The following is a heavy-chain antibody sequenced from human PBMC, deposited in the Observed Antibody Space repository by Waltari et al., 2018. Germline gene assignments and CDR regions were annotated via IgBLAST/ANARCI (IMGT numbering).Heavy chain of an antibody. D-gene: IGHD3-22*01. V-gene: IGHV4-39*01. Sequence: QLQLQESGPGLVKPSETLSLTCTVSGGSISSSSYYWGWFRQPPGKGLEWIGSIYYSGSTYYNPSLKSRVTISVDTSKNQFSLKLSSVTAADTAVYYCARHAYYDSNFDYWGQGTLVTVSS. CDR3: ARHAYYDSNFDY. CDR2: IYYSGST. CDR1: GGSISSSSYY. J-gene: IGHJ4*02.